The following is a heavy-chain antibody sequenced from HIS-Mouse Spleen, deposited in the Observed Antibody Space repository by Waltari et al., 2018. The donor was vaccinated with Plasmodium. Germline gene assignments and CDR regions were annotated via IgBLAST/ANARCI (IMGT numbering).Heavy chain of an antibody. V-gene: IGHV1-2*02. D-gene: IGHD6-13*01. Sequence: GKRGKAGAEVKKPGASVKVSCKASGYTFTGYYMHWVRQAPGQGLEWMGWINPNSGGTNYAQKFQGRVTMTRDTSISTAYMELSRLRSDDTAVYYCARVLGYKAAAGTFVEYFQHWGQGTLVTVSS. J-gene: IGHJ1*01. CDR1: GYTFTGYY. CDR3: ARVLGYKAAAGTFVEYFQH. CDR2: INPNSGGT.